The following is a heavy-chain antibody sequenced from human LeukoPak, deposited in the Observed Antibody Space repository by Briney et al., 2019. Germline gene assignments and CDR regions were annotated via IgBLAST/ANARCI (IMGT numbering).Heavy chain of an antibody. CDR1: GFTFSSYS. J-gene: IGHJ4*02. Sequence: GGSLRLSCAPSGFTFSSYSMNWVRQAPGKGLEWVSSISSSSSYIYYADSVKGRFTISRDNAKNSLYLQMNSLRAEDTAVYYCARDAIYGGKTFDYWGQGTLVTVSS. V-gene: IGHV3-21*01. D-gene: IGHD4-23*01. CDR2: ISSSSSYI. CDR3: ARDAIYGGKTFDY.